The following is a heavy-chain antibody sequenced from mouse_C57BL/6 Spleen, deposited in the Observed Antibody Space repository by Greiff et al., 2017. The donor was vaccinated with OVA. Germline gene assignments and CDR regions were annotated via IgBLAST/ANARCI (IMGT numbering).Heavy chain of an antibody. J-gene: IGHJ3*01. CDR1: GYSITSGYY. CDR3: ARGGTGTAWFAY. CDR2: ISYDGSN. D-gene: IGHD4-1*01. V-gene: IGHV3-6*01. Sequence: EVHLVESGPGLVKPSQSLSLTCSVTGYSITSGYYWNWIRQFPGNKLEWMGYISYDGSNNYNPSLKNRISITRDTSKNQFFLKLNSVTTEDTATYYCARGGTGTAWFAYWGQGTLVTVSA.